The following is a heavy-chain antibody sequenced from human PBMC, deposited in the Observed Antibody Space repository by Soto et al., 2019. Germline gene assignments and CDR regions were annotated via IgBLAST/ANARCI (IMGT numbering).Heavy chain of an antibody. Sequence: GSLRLSCAASGFTFSSYAMSWVRQAPGKGLEWVSAITGGRDSTWYADSVKGRFTISRDNSKTTLYLQMNSLRAEDTALYYCAKLEHNSGGILDYWGQGTLVTVSS. J-gene: IGHJ4*02. CDR2: ITGGRDST. CDR3: AKLEHNSGGILDY. CDR1: GFTFSSYA. V-gene: IGHV3-23*01. D-gene: IGHD3-10*01.